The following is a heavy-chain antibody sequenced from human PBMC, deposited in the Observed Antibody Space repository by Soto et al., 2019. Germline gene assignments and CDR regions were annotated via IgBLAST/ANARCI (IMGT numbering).Heavy chain of an antibody. CDR1: GGTFSSYA. CDR2: IIHIFGTA. Sequence: QVQLVQSGAEVKKPGSSVKVSCKASGGTFSSYAISWVRQAPGQGLEWMGGIIHIFGTANYAQKFQGRVTITADESTSTAYMELSSLRSEDTAVYYWARDRGQQLVFVSAGMAVWGQGTTVTVSS. V-gene: IGHV1-69*01. CDR3: ARDRGQQLVFVSAGMAV. D-gene: IGHD6-13*01. J-gene: IGHJ6*02.